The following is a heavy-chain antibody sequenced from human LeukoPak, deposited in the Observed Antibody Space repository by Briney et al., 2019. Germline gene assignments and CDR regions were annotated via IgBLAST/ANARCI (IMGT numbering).Heavy chain of an antibody. V-gene: IGHV3-20*04. CDR1: GFTFDDYG. CDR2: INWNGGST. D-gene: IGHD3-3*01. Sequence: PGGSLRLSCAASGFTFDDYGMSWVSQAPRKGLELVSGINWNGGSTGYADSVKGRFTISRDNAKNSLYLQMNRLRAADTALYYCARPYWGFFGVYYFDYWGQGTLVTVSS. CDR3: ARPYWGFFGVYYFDY. J-gene: IGHJ4*02.